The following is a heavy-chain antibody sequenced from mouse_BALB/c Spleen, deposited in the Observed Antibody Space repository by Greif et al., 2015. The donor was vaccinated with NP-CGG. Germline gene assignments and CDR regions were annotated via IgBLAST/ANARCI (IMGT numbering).Heavy chain of an antibody. CDR3: AREGSSLAWFAY. D-gene: IGHD1-1*01. V-gene: IGHV2-6-7*01. CDR2: IWGDGST. Sequence: VQRVESGPGLVAPSQSLSITCTVSGFSLTGYGVNWVRQPPGKGLEWLGMIWGDGSTDYNSALKSGLSISKDNSKSQVVLKMNSLQTDDTARYYCAREGSSLAWFAYWGQGTLVTASA. J-gene: IGHJ3*01. CDR1: GFSLTGYG.